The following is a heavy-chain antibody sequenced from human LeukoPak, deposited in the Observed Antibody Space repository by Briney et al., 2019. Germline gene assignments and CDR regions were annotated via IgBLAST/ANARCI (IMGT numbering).Heavy chain of an antibody. J-gene: IGHJ4*02. CDR3: AKDPEYYGSGSTL. V-gene: IGHV3-23*01. CDR1: GFTFSSYA. CDR2: ISGSGDST. D-gene: IGHD3-10*01. Sequence: GGSLRLPCAASGFTFSSYAMSWVRQAPGKGLEWVSGISGSGDSTYYADSVKGRFTISRDNSKNTLYLQMNSLRAEDTAVYYCAKDPEYYGSGSTLWGQGTLVTVSS.